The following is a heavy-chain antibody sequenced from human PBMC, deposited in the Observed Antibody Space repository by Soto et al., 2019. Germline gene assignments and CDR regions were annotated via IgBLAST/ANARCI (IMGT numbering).Heavy chain of an antibody. CDR2: ISGYNGYK. CDR1: GYNFNTYG. Sequence: QVQLMQSGAEVRRPGTSMRISCTTSGYNFNTYGTIWVRQAPGQGLEWMGWISGYNGYKKYAQKFEARVTLSTDPSTSTAFLELRNLRSGDTALYFCARDRDYSHTDADIDFWGQGTLVTFSS. CDR3: ARDRDYSHTDADIDF. D-gene: IGHD3-16*01. V-gene: IGHV1-18*01. J-gene: IGHJ4*02.